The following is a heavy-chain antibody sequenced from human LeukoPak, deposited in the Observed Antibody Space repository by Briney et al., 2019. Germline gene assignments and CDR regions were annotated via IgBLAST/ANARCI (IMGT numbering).Heavy chain of an antibody. CDR2: IIPIFGTA. J-gene: IGHJ4*02. V-gene: IGHV1-69*13. CDR1: GGTFSSYA. Sequence: SVKVSCKASGGTFSSYAISWVRQAPGQGLEWMGGIIPIFGTANYAQKFQGRVTITADESTSTAYMELSSLGSEDTAVYYCARSDSGYDLFDYWGQGTLVTVSS. D-gene: IGHD5-12*01. CDR3: ARSDSGYDLFDY.